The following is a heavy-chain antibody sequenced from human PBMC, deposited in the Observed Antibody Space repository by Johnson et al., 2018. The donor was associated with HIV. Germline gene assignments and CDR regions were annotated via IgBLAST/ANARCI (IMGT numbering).Heavy chain of an antibody. J-gene: IGHJ3*02. D-gene: IGHD4-11*01. Sequence: EVQLVESGGGVARPGGSLRLSCAASGFTFDDYDMNWVRQAPGKGLEWVSLIYSSGTTDYADSVQGRFTISRDNSKNTLYLQMNSLRTEDTAVYYCARDSRYNNYGGGSVGAFDIWGQGTTVTVSS. V-gene: IGHV3-66*02. CDR3: ARDSRYNNYGGGSVGAFDI. CDR1: GFTFDDYD. CDR2: IYSSGTT.